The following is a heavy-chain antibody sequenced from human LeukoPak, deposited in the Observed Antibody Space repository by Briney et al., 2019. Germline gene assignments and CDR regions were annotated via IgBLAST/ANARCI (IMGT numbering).Heavy chain of an antibody. D-gene: IGHD3-9*01. CDR3: ARITRYYDILTGYHYYFDY. J-gene: IGHJ4*02. CDR2: INHSGST. V-gene: IGHV4-59*12. Sequence: SETLSLTCTVSGGSISSYYWSWIRQPAGKGLEWIGEINHSGSTNYNPSLKSRVTISVDTSKNQFSLKLSSVTAADTAVYYCARITRYYDILTGYHYYFDYWGQGTLVTVSS. CDR1: GGSISSYY.